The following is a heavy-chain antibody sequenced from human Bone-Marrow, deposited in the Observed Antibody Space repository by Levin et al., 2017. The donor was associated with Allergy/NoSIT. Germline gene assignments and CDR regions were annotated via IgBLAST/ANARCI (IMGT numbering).Heavy chain of an antibody. CDR1: GFTVSSNE. J-gene: IGHJ4*02. V-gene: IGHV3-38-3*01. D-gene: IGHD3-10*01. Sequence: PGGSLRLSCAASGFTVSSNEMSWVRQAPGKGLEWVSSISGGSTYYADSRKGRFTISRDNSKNTLHLQMNSLRAEDTAVYYWEVLLWFGELFRLEWGQGTLVTVSS. CDR2: ISGGST. CDR3: EVLLWFGELFRLE.